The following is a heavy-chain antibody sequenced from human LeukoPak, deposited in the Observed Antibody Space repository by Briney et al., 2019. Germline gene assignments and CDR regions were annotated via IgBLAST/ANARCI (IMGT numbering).Heavy chain of an antibody. CDR1: GYTFTSYD. Sequence: ASVKVSCKASGYTFTSYDINWVRQATGQGLEWMGWVNPNSGNTGYAQKFQGRVTMTRNTSISTAYMELSSLRSEDTAVYYCARGVRGFRSEAFYYYMEVWGKGTTVTVSS. CDR2: VNPNSGNT. CDR3: ARGVRGFRSEAFYYYMEV. V-gene: IGHV1-8*01. D-gene: IGHD3-10*01. J-gene: IGHJ6*03.